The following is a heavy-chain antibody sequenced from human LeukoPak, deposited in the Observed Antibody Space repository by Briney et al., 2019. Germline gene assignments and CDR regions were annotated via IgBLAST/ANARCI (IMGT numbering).Heavy chain of an antibody. J-gene: IGHJ4*02. CDR1: GFTFSSYA. CDR3: AKGGLREFDY. D-gene: IGHD1-26*01. CDR2: ISGSGGST. V-gene: IGHV3-23*01. Sequence: GGSLRLSCAASGFTFSSYAMSWVRQAPGKGLEWVSAISGSGGSTYYADSVKGRFTISRDNSENTLYLQMDSLRAEDTAVYYCAKGGLREFDYWGQGTLVTVSS.